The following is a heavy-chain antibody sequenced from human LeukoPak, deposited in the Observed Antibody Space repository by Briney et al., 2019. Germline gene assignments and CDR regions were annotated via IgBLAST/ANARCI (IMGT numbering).Heavy chain of an antibody. CDR2: IKQDGSEK. V-gene: IGHV3-7*01. J-gene: IGHJ3*02. CDR3: ARSPGLLWFGELADAFDI. CDR1: GFTFSSYW. Sequence: PGGSQRLSCAASGFTFSSYWMSWVRQAPGKGLEWVANIKQDGSEKYYVDSVKGRFTISRDNAKNSLYLQMNSLRAEDTAVYYCARSPGLLWFGELADAFDIWGQGTMVTVSS. D-gene: IGHD3-10*01.